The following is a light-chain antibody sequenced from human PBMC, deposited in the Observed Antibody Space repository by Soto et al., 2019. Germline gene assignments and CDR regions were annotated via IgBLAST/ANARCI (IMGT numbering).Light chain of an antibody. CDR1: QSVSSSY. CDR3: QQYGSSFSLT. J-gene: IGKJ4*01. Sequence: EIVLTQSPGTLSLSPGERATLSCRASQSVSSSYLAWYQQKPGQAPRLLIYGASSRATGIPDRFSGSGSGTDFTLTISRLEPEDFAVYYCQQYGSSFSLTFGGGTKVEIK. CDR2: GAS. V-gene: IGKV3-20*01.